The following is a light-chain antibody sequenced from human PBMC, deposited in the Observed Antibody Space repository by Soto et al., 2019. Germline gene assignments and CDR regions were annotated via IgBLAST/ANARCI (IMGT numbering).Light chain of an antibody. CDR2: GVR. CDR1: SSDVGSHNF. V-gene: IGLV2-23*02. J-gene: IGLJ3*02. Sequence: QSALTQPASVSGSPGQSITISCTGTSSDVGSHNFVSWYQQHPGKAPKLMIYGVRERPSGVSNRFSGSKSGNTASLTISGLQAEDEADYYCCSAAGSLNWVFGGGTKLTVL. CDR3: CSAAGSLNWV.